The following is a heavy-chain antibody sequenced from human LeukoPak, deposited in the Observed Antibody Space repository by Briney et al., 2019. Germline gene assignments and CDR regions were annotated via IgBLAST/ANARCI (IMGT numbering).Heavy chain of an antibody. CDR2: ISTSGGNT. CDR1: GFTFNSYV. CDR3: ARGEYLADYGDYFDY. Sequence: PGGSLRLSCAASGFTFNSYVMSWVRQAPGKGMEWVSSISTSGGNTYYADSVKGRFTISRDNAKNSLYLQMNSLRAEDTAVYYCARGEYLADYGDYFDYWGQGTQVTVSS. J-gene: IGHJ4*02. V-gene: IGHV3-21*01. D-gene: IGHD4-17*01.